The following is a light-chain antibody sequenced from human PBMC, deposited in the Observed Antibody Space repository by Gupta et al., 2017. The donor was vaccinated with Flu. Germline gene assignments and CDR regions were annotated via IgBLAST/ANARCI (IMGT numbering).Light chain of an antibody. CDR2: EVT. V-gene: IGLV2-14*03. CDR1: SSDVGGYDY. J-gene: IGLJ1*01. Sequence: QSALTQPASVSGSSGQSITISCTGTSSDVGGYDYVSWFQQHPGIAPKLLIYEVTKRPSGVSNRFSGSKSGNTASLTISGLQAEDESDYYCSSYSTSGTLFVFGSGTKVT. CDR3: SSYSTSGTLFV.